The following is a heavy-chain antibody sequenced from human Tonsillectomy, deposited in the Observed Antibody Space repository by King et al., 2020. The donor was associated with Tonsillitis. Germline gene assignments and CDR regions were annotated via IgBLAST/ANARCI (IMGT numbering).Heavy chain of an antibody. CDR1: GGSISSRSYY. CDR3: ARQNIVLMVYAISHHFDF. CDR2: IYYSGNT. J-gene: IGHJ4*02. Sequence: LQLQESGPGLVKPSETLSLTCTVSGGSISSRSYYWGWIRQPPGKGLEWIGSIYYSGNTYYNPSLKSRVTISVDTSKNQFSLKLSSVTAADTAVYYCARQNIVLMVYAISHHFDFWGQGTLVTVSS. D-gene: IGHD2-8*01. V-gene: IGHV4-39*01.